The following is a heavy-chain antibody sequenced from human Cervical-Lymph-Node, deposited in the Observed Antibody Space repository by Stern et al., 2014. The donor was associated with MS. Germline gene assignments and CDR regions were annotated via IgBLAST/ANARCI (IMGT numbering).Heavy chain of an antibody. J-gene: IGHJ3*02. CDR2: VVVGSGNT. CDR3: AAERDYYDSSGDDAFDI. Sequence: KLVESGPEVKKPGTSVKVSCKASGFTFTSSAVQWVRQARGQRLEWIGWVVVGSGNTNYAQKFQERVTITRDMSTSTAYMELSSLRSEDTAVYYCAAERDYYDSSGDDAFDIWGQGTMVTVSS. D-gene: IGHD3-22*01. CDR1: GFTFTSSA. V-gene: IGHV1-58*01.